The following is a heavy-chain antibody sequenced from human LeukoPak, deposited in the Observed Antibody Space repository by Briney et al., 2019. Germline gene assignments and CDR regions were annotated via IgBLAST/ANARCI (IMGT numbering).Heavy chain of an antibody. Sequence: SETLSLTCTVSGGSISSGDYYWSWIRQPPGKGLEWIGYIYYSGSTYYNPSLKSRVTISVDTSKNQFSLKLSSVTAADTAVYYCARDLPYCSSTSCSSSNWFDPWGQGTLVTVSS. CDR2: IYYSGST. J-gene: IGHJ5*02. D-gene: IGHD2-2*01. V-gene: IGHV4-30-4*01. CDR1: GGSISSGDYY. CDR3: ARDLPYCSSTSCSSSNWFDP.